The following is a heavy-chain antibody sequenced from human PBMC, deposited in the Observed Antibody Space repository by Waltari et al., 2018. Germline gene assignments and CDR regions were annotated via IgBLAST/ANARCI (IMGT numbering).Heavy chain of an antibody. CDR1: GFPFRSYS. J-gene: IGHJ1*01. CDR3: AGSLGY. Sequence: EVQMVESGGGLVQPGGSLRLSCAASGFPFRSYSMNWVRRAPGKGLEWVSYINNSSSSRYYADSVKGRFTISRDNAKNSVYLQMNSRRAEDTAVYYCAGSLGYWGQGTLVTVSS. D-gene: IGHD3-16*02. CDR2: INNSSSSR. V-gene: IGHV3-48*04.